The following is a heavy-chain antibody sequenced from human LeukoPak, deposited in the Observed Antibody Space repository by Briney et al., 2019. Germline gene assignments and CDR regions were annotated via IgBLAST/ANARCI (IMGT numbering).Heavy chain of an antibody. V-gene: IGHV1-18*01. CDR1: GYTFTSYG. CDR2: ISAYNGNT. Sequence: ASAKVSCKASGYTFTSYGISWVRQAPGQGLEWMGWISAYNGNTNYAQKLQGRVTMTTDTSTSTAYMELRSLRSDDTAVYYCARDGRGVWESYRRALFDYWGQGTLVTVSS. D-gene: IGHD3-16*02. J-gene: IGHJ4*02. CDR3: ARDGRGVWESYRRALFDY.